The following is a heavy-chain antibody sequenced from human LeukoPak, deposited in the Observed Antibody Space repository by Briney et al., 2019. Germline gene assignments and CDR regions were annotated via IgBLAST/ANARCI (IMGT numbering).Heavy chain of an antibody. CDR2: IYYSGST. Sequence: PSETLSLTCTVSGGSISSYYWSWIRQPPGKGLEWIGYIYYSGSTNYNPSLKSRVTISVDTSKNQFSLKLSSVTAADTAVYYCASLKEYRSDYYYGMDVWGQGTTVTVSS. CDR1: GGSISSYY. CDR3: ASLKEYRSDYYYGMDV. D-gene: IGHD3-16*02. V-gene: IGHV4-59*08. J-gene: IGHJ6*02.